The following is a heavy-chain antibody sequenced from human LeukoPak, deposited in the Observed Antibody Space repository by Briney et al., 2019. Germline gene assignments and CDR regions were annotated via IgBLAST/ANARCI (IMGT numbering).Heavy chain of an antibody. V-gene: IGHV3-53*01. CDR1: GFSVSSNF. Sequence: PGGSLTLSCAASGFSVSSNFMGWVRQAPGKGLEWVSVIYGGGSTYYADSVKGRFTISRDTSKNTLYLQMNSLRAEDTAVYYCASWPAGWYGEDSWGQGTLVTVSS. CDR3: ASWPAGWYGEDS. D-gene: IGHD6-19*01. J-gene: IGHJ4*02. CDR2: IYGGGST.